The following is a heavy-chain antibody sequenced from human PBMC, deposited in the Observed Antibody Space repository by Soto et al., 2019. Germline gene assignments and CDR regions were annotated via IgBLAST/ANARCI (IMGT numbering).Heavy chain of an antibody. CDR3: AREGYYDISPRSYYYYGMDV. CDR2: ISSSSSTI. D-gene: IGHD3-9*01. J-gene: IGHJ6*02. CDR1: GFTFSSYS. V-gene: IGHV3-48*02. Sequence: PGGSLRLSCAASGFTFSSYSMNWVRQAPGKGLEWVSYISSSSSTIYYADSVKGRFTISRDNAKNSLYLQMNSLRDEDTAVYYCAREGYYDISPRSYYYYGMDVWGQGTTVTVS.